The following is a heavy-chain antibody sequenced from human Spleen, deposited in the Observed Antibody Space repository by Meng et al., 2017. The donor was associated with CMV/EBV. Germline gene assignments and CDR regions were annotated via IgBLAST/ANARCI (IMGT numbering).Heavy chain of an antibody. CDR2: FYWNNEK. V-gene: IGHV2-5*01. CDR1: GSSLTSTGAG. Sequence: FSGSSLTSTGAGVGWLRQPPGKAPEWLALFYWNNEKRYSPSLKSRLTITKDTSNNHIVLTMTDMDPVDTATYYCAHGWFGELLLGFGHWGQGILVTVSS. J-gene: IGHJ4*02. CDR3: AHGWFGELLLGFGH. D-gene: IGHD3-10*01.